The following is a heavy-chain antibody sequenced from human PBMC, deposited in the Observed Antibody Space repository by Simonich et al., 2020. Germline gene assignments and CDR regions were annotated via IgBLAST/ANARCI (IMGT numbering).Heavy chain of an antibody. D-gene: IGHD3-10*01. Sequence: GGGLAKPGGSLRLSCAASGFTFSSYSMNWVRQAPGKGLEWVSSISSSSSYIYYADSVKGRFTISRDNAKNSLYLQMNSLRAEDTAVYYCARDTSYYGSGSYYFDYWGQGTLVTVSS. J-gene: IGHJ4*02. CDR1: GFTFSSYS. CDR2: ISSSSSYI. V-gene: IGHV3-21*01. CDR3: ARDTSYYGSGSYYFDY.